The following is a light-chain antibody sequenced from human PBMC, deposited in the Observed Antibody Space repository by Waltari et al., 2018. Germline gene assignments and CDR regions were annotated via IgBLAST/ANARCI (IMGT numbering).Light chain of an antibody. V-gene: IGKV3-11*01. Sequence: EIACTHSLATLSLSSWESATRSCRASQSVSYYLSWYQQRPGQAPRLLIYDASSRDTGIPARFSGSGSETDFTLPISSLEPEDFAVYYCQQRRTWPLTFGGGTKVEI. J-gene: IGKJ4*01. CDR3: QQRRTWPLT. CDR2: DAS. CDR1: QSVSYY.